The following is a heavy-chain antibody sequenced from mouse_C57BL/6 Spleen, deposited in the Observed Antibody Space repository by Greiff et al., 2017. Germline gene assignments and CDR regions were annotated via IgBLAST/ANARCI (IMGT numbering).Heavy chain of an antibody. CDR1: GYTFTDYY. CDR3: AQTAQYYYAMDY. D-gene: IGHD3-2*02. J-gene: IGHJ4*01. Sequence: VQLQQSVPELVKPGASVKISCKASGYTFTDYYMNWVKQSHGKSLEWIGDINPNNGGTSYNQKFKGKATLTVDKSSSTAYMELRSLTSEDSAVYYCAQTAQYYYAMDYWGQGTSVTVSS. CDR2: INPNNGGT. V-gene: IGHV1-26*01.